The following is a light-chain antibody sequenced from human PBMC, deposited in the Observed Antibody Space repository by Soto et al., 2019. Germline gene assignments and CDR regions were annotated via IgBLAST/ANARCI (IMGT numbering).Light chain of an antibody. CDR2: EAS. CDR3: QQYNSYSWT. V-gene: IGKV1-5*01. Sequence: DIQMTQSPSSLSASVGDRVTITCQASQNISNCLNWYQQKPGKAPKLLIYEASNLERGVPSRFGGSRSGTEFTLTISSLQPDDFATYYCQQYNSYSWTFGQGTKVDI. J-gene: IGKJ1*01. CDR1: QNISNC.